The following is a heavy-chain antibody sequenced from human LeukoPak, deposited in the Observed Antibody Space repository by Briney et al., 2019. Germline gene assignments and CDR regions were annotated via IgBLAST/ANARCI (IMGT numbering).Heavy chain of an antibody. D-gene: IGHD2-15*01. V-gene: IGHV3-9*01. CDR3: ARGQDGDYSFDY. CDR1: GFTFDDYA. CDR2: ISWNSGSI. Sequence: GGSLRLSCAASGFTFDDYAMHWVRQAPGKGLEWVSGISWNSGSIGYADSVKGRFTISRDNAKNSLYLQMNSLRAEDTAVYYCARGQDGDYSFDYWGQGTLVTVSS. J-gene: IGHJ4*02.